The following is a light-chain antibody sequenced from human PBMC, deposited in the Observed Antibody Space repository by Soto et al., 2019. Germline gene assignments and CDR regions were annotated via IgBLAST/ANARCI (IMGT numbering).Light chain of an antibody. V-gene: IGLV2-14*01. CDR3: SSYTSSSTLV. CDR2: EVG. J-gene: IGLJ3*02. CDR1: SSDVGGYKY. Sequence: QAVVTQPASVSGSPGQSITISCSGTSSDVGGYKYVSWYQQHPGKAPKLMIYEVGNRPSGVSQRFSGSKSGNTASLTIFGLQAEDEADYYCSSYTSSSTLVFGGGTKLTVL.